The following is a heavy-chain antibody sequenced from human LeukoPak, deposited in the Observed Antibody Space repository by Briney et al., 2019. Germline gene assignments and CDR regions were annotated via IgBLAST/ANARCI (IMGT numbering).Heavy chain of an antibody. CDR3: ARGPYDYVWGSYRNYYFDY. Sequence: SETLSLTCTVSGGSIGGDYWNWIRQPPGRGLEWIGYISNSGRTNYSPSLKSRVTISVDTSKKQFSLKLSSVTAADTAVYYCARGPYDYVWGSYRNYYFDYWGQGTLVTVSS. V-gene: IGHV4-59*12. J-gene: IGHJ4*02. CDR2: ISNSGRT. CDR1: GGSIGGDY. D-gene: IGHD3-16*02.